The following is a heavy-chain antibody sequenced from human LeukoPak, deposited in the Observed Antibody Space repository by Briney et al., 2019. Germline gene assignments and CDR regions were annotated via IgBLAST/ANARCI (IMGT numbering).Heavy chain of an antibody. CDR2: IIPIFGTA. Sequence: SVKVSCKASGGTFSSYAISWVRQAPGQGLEWMGGIIPIFGTANYAQKFQGRVTITADKSTSTAYMELSSLRSEDTAVYYCASLGYCSGGSCHYYYYYYMDVWGKGTTVTVSS. CDR1: GGTFSSYA. V-gene: IGHV1-69*06. CDR3: ASLGYCSGGSCHYYYYYYMDV. D-gene: IGHD2-15*01. J-gene: IGHJ6*03.